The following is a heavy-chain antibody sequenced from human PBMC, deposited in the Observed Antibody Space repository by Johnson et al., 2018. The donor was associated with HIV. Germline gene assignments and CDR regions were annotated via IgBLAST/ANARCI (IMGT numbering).Heavy chain of an antibody. J-gene: IGHJ3*02. Sequence: VQLVESGGGVVQPGGSLRLSCAASEFTFSAHDMHWVRQTAGKGLEWVSGIGISGNTNYADSVKGRFTISRDNAKNTVYLQMDSLRDEDMDVYYCARGSLGSFDIWGQGTMVTVSA. V-gene: IGHV3-13*01. CDR3: ARGSLGSFDI. CDR2: IGISGNT. CDR1: EFTFSAHD. D-gene: IGHD3-10*01.